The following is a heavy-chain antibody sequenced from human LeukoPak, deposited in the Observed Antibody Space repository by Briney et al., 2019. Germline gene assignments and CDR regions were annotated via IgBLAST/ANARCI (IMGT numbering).Heavy chain of an antibody. Sequence: PGGSLRLSCAASGFTFSSYAMHWVRQAPSKGLEWVAVISYDGSNKYYADSVKGRFTISRDNSKNTLYLQMNSLRAEDTAVYYCARRYSSDYWGQGTLVTVSS. V-gene: IGHV3-30-3*01. CDR1: GFTFSSYA. CDR2: ISYDGSNK. J-gene: IGHJ4*02. D-gene: IGHD6-13*01. CDR3: ARRYSSDY.